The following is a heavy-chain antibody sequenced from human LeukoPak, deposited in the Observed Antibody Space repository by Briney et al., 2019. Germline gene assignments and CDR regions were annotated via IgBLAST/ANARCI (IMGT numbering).Heavy chain of an antibody. CDR2: ISYDGSNK. D-gene: IGHD3-10*01. Sequence: GGSLRLSCAASGFTFSSYGMHWVRQAPGKGLEWVAVISYDGSNKYYADSVKGRFTISRDNSKNTLYLQMNSLRAEDTAVYYCAKDWDGSGSFGYGMDVWGKGTTVTVSS. V-gene: IGHV3-30*18. CDR3: AKDWDGSGSFGYGMDV. J-gene: IGHJ6*04. CDR1: GFTFSSYG.